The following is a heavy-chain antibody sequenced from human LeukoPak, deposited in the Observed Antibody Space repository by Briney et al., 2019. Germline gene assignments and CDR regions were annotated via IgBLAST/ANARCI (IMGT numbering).Heavy chain of an antibody. CDR2: IYYSGST. V-gene: IGHV4-59*01. Sequence: PSETLSLTCTVSGGSISSDYWSWIRQPPGKGLEWIGYIYYSGSTNYNPSLKSRVTISVDTSKNQFSLKLSSVTAADTAVYYCARDAPPFDYWGQGTLVTVSS. J-gene: IGHJ4*02. CDR3: ARDAPPFDY. CDR1: GGSISSDY.